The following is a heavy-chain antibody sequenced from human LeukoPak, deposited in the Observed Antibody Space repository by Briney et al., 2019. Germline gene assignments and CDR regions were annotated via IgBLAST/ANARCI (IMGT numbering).Heavy chain of an antibody. V-gene: IGHV5-51*01. D-gene: IGHD3-22*01. CDR2: IYPGDSDT. Sequence: GESPKISCQGSGYSFISYWIGWVRQMPGKGLEWMGIIYPGDSDTRYSPSFQGQVTISADKSISTAYLQWSSLKASGTAMYYCARHRNNGYSVPLDCWGQGTLVTVSS. CDR3: ARHRNNGYSVPLDC. CDR1: GYSFISYW. J-gene: IGHJ4*02.